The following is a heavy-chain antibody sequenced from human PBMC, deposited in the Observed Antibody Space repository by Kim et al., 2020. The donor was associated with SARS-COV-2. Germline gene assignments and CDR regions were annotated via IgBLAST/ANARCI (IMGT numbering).Heavy chain of an antibody. CDR3: AKDRYSSSWSARGFDP. V-gene: IGHV3-23*01. Sequence: SVKGRFTISRDNSKKTLYLQMNSLRAEDTAVYYCAKDRYSSSWSARGFDPWGQGTLVTVSS. J-gene: IGHJ5*02. D-gene: IGHD6-13*01.